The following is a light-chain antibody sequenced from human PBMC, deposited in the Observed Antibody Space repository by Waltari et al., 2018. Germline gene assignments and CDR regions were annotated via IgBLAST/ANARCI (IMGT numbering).Light chain of an antibody. CDR1: PSVDSS. CDR2: EAS. V-gene: IGKV3-20*01. Sequence: CRPSPSVDSSLAWYQQKPGHAPRLLIYEASSRATGIPDRFSGSGSGTDFSLTISNLEAEDFGMYYCEKYVRLPGTFGQGTKVEIK. J-gene: IGKJ1*01. CDR3: EKYVRLPGT.